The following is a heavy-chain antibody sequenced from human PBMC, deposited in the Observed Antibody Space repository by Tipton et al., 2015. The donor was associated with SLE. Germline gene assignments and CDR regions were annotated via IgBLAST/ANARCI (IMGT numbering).Heavy chain of an antibody. D-gene: IGHD1-1*01. CDR2: VYITGNT. CDR3: ARAGNGANYYYFGLDV. Sequence: TLSLTCTVSGGSINSYYWSWIRQPPGKGLEWIGRVYITGNTNYNPSLKSRLTLSIDTSNNQFSLKLTSVTAADTAIYYCARAGNGANYYYFGLDVWGLGTPVTVSS. V-gene: IGHV4-4*07. J-gene: IGHJ6*02. CDR1: GGSINSYY.